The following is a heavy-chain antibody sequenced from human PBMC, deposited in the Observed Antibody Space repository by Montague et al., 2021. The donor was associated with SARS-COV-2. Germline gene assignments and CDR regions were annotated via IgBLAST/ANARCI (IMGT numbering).Heavy chain of an antibody. CDR2: IWYDGSNE. V-gene: IGHV3-33*01. Sequence: SLRLSCAASGFIFSSYGMHWVRQAPGKGLEWVAHIWYDGSNENYVDSVKGRFTISRDNFKNTLYLQMNSLRAEDTAIYYCARGSVGGYYFDYWGQGTLDTVSS. D-gene: IGHD1-26*01. J-gene: IGHJ4*02. CDR1: GFIFSSYG. CDR3: ARGSVGGYYFDY.